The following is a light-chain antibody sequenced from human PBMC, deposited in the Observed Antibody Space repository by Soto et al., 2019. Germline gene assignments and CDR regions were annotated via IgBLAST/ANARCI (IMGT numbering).Light chain of an antibody. CDR2: KAS. J-gene: IGKJ3*01. Sequence: DIQMTQSPSTLSASVGDRVTITCRASQSISSGLAWYQQKTGKAPKLLIYKASSLQSGVPSRFSGSGSGTEFTLTISSLQPDDFATYYCQQYNSYPVFTFGPGTKVDI. V-gene: IGKV1-5*03. CDR1: QSISSG. CDR3: QQYNSYPVFT.